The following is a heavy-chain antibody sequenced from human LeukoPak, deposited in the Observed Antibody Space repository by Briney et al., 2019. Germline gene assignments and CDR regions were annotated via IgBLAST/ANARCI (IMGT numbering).Heavy chain of an antibody. CDR2: ISSSGSTI. Sequence: GGSLRLSCAASGFTFSSYEMIWVRQAPGKGLEWVSYISSSGSTIYYADSVKGRFTLSRDNAKNSLYLKMSRLRAEDTAVYDCARDPSVVVPAAMGAFDIWGQGTMVTASS. J-gene: IGHJ3*02. D-gene: IGHD2-2*01. CDR1: GFTFSSYE. CDR3: ARDPSVVVPAAMGAFDI. V-gene: IGHV3-48*03.